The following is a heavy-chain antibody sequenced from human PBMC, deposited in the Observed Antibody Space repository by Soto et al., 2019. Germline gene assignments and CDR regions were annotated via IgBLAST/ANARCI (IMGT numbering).Heavy chain of an antibody. CDR1: GFTFSDYW. CDR3: VRQWGRLTPVY. Sequence: GGSLRLSCAGSGFTFSDYWMNWVRQAPGKGLEWVANIKKDGGGELYVDSVKGRFTISRDNAKNSLFLQMKSLRAEDTAVYCCVRQWGRLTPVYRGQGTLVSVSS. CDR2: IKKDGGGE. V-gene: IGHV3-7*03. D-gene: IGHD3-16*01. J-gene: IGHJ4*02.